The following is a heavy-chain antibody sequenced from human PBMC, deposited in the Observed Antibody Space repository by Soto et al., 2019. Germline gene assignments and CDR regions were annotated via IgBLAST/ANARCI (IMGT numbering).Heavy chain of an antibody. Sequence: QVQLVQSGAEVKKPGASVKVSCKASGYTFTSYAMHWVRQSPGQRLEWMGWINAGNGNTKYSQKFQGRVTITRDTSASTAYMELSSLRSEDTAVYYCARGPGLYGMDVWGQGTTVTVSS. CDR3: ARGPGLYGMDV. D-gene: IGHD2-2*01. J-gene: IGHJ6*02. CDR2: INAGNGNT. V-gene: IGHV1-3*01. CDR1: GYTFTSYA.